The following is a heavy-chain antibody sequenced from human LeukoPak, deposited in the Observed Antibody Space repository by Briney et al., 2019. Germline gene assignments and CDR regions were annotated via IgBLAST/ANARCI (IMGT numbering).Heavy chain of an antibody. CDR3: ARDPGSSSFDY. V-gene: IGHV3-7*01. Sequence: PGESLRLSCVASGFTFSSFWMSWVRQAPGKGLEFVANIDQDGSVRNYVDSVKGRFIISRDNAKNSLYLQMDSLRAEDTAVYFCARDPGSSSFDYWGLGTPVTVSS. J-gene: IGHJ4*02. CDR1: GFTFSSFW. CDR2: IDQDGSVR. D-gene: IGHD6-13*01.